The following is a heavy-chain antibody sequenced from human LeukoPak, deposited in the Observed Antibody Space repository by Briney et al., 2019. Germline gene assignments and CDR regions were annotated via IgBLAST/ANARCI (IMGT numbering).Heavy chain of an antibody. Sequence: ASVKVSCTASGYTFTSYDINWVRQATGQGLEWMGWMNPNSGNTGYAQKFQGRVTMTRNTSISTAYMELSSLRSEDTAVYYCARVSVYYDSSGYSLDYWGQGTLVTVSS. D-gene: IGHD3-22*01. CDR2: MNPNSGNT. CDR1: GYTFTSYD. CDR3: ARVSVYYDSSGYSLDY. J-gene: IGHJ4*02. V-gene: IGHV1-8*01.